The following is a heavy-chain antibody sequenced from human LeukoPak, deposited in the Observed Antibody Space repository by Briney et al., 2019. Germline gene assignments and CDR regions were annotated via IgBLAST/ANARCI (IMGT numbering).Heavy chain of an antibody. CDR1: GGSISSCY. CDR2: IYNSGNT. V-gene: IGHV4-59*01. D-gene: IGHD2-2*01. CDR3: ARVVHYYCSSTSCWGYYYYYMDV. J-gene: IGHJ6*03. Sequence: SETLSLTCSVSGGSISSCYWSWIRQSPENGLEWIGYIYNSGNTNYNLFLKSRVTISADTSKNQFSLKLTSVTAADTAVYYCARVVHYYCSSTSCWGYYYYYMDVWGKGTTVTVSS.